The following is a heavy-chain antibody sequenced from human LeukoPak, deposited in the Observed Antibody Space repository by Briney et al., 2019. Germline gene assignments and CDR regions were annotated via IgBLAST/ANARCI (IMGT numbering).Heavy chain of an antibody. CDR2: IYYSGST. V-gene: IGHV4-39*01. Sequence: SETLSLICTVSGGSISSSSYYWGWIRQPPGKGLEWIGSIYYSGSTYHNPSLKSRVTISVDTSKNQFSLKLSSVTAADTAVYYCARHAPSYSSGWYGYFDYWGQGTLVTVSS. CDR1: GGSISSSSYY. CDR3: ARHAPSYSSGWYGYFDY. J-gene: IGHJ4*02. D-gene: IGHD6-19*01.